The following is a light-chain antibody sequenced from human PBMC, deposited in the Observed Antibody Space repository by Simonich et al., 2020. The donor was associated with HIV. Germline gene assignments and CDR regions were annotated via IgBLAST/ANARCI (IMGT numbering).Light chain of an antibody. CDR2: GAS. CDR3: QQYGSSPLT. CDR1: QSVAIN. J-gene: IGKJ4*01. Sequence: EIVMTQSPATLSVSPGERATLSCRTSQSVAINLAWYQQKPGQAPRLLIYGASSRATGIPARFSGSGFGTQFTLTISSMQSEDFVVYYCQQYGSSPLTFGGGTKVEIK. V-gene: IGKV3-15*01.